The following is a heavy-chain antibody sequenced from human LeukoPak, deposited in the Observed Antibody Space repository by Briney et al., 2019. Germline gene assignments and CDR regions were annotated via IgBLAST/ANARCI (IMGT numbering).Heavy chain of an antibody. CDR3: AKADRVASAATLDY. Sequence: GGSLRLSCSVSGFTFSSYAMSWVRQAPGKGLEWVSTISHSGGRTYYADSLEGRFAISRDNSKNTLFLQMHSLRAEDTAVYYCAKADRVASAATLDYWGQGTLVTVSS. CDR1: GFTFSSYA. CDR2: ISHSGGRT. D-gene: IGHD2-15*01. V-gene: IGHV3-23*01. J-gene: IGHJ4*02.